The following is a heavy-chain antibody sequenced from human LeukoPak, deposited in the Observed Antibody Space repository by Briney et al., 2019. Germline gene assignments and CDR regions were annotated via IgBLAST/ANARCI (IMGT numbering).Heavy chain of an antibody. D-gene: IGHD2-15*01. CDR3: ARGVVAANH. V-gene: IGHV4-61*02. CDR2: IYTSGST. J-gene: IGHJ5*02. CDR1: GGSISSGSYY. Sequence: SQTLSLTCTVSGGSISSGSYYWSWIRQPAGKGLEWIGRIYTSGSTNYNPSLKSRVTISVDTSKNQFSLKLSSVTAADTAVYYCARGVVAANHWGQGTLVTVSS.